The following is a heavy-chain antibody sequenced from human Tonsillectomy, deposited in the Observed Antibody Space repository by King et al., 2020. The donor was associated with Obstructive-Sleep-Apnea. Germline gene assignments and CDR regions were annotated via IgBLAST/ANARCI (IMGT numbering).Heavy chain of an antibody. CDR3: ARNWAGIHWFDP. J-gene: IGHJ5*02. CDR1: GGSISSGDYY. Sequence: QLQESGPGLVKPSQTRSLTCTVSGGSISSGDYYWSGIRQPPGKGLEWIGYIYYSGRTYYNPSLKSRVTISVDTSKNQFSLKLGSVTAADTAEYYCARNWAGIHWFDPWGQGTLVTVSS. D-gene: IGHD5-18*01. CDR2: IYYSGRT. V-gene: IGHV4-30-4*01.